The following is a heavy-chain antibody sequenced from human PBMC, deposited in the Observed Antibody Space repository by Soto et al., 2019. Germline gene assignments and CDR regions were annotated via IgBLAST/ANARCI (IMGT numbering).Heavy chain of an antibody. CDR2: IYHSGST. CDR3: AVIGAPVGYGSDYWFDP. J-gene: IGHJ5*02. CDR1: GGSISSSNW. D-gene: IGHD3-10*01. V-gene: IGHV4-4*02. Sequence: SETLSLTCAVSGGSISSSNWWSWVRQPPGKGLEWIGEIYHSGSTNYNPSLKSRVTISVDKSKNQFSLKLSSVTAADTAVYYCAVIGAPVGYGSDYWFDPWGQGTLVTVSS.